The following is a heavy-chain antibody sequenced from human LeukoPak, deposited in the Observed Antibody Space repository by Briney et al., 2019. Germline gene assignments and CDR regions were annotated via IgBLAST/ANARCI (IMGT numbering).Heavy chain of an antibody. J-gene: IGHJ4*02. Sequence: GGSLRLSCAASGFTFSSYAMSWVRQAPGKGLEWVSAISGSGGSTYYADSVKGRFTISRDNSKNTLYLQMNSLRAEDTAIYYCAKDWGYNPEVSRYWGQGTLVTVSS. CDR2: ISGSGGST. CDR3: AKDWGYNPEVSRY. CDR1: GFTFSSYA. V-gene: IGHV3-23*01. D-gene: IGHD1-14*01.